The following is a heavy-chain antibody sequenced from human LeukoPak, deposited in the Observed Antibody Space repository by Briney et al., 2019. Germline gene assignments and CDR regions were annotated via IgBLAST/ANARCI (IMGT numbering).Heavy chain of an antibody. CDR1: GFPFSTYA. J-gene: IGHJ4*02. Sequence: GGTLRLSCAASGFPFSTYAMSWVRQAPGKGLEWVSVISGSGGDTYYADSVKGRFTISGDNSKNTVYLQMNSLRAEDTALYYCAKGGVYGDYYFDYWGQGTLVTVAS. V-gene: IGHV3-23*01. CDR2: ISGSGGDT. D-gene: IGHD4-17*01. CDR3: AKGGVYGDYYFDY.